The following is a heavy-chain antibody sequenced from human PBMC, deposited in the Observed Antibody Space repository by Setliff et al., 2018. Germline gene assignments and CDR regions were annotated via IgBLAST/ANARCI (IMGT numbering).Heavy chain of an antibody. V-gene: IGHV1-2*04. CDR3: ARGLREDGYNLADY. CDR2: INPNSGGT. Sequence: ASVKVSCKASGYTFTGYYMHWVRQAPGQGLEWMGWINPNSGGTNYAQKFQGWVTMTRDTSISTAYMELSRLTSDDTAVYYCARGLREDGYNLADYWGQGTLVTVSS. CDR1: GYTFTGYY. D-gene: IGHD5-12*01. J-gene: IGHJ4*02.